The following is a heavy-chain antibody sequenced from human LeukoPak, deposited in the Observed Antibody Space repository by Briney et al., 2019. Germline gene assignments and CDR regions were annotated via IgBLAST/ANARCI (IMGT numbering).Heavy chain of an antibody. D-gene: IGHD3-10*01. CDR3: ARDQNPYYYGSGSYSFDP. J-gene: IGHJ5*02. CDR2: INPNSGGT. CDR1: GYTFTGYY. V-gene: IGHV1-2*02. Sequence: GATVKVSCKASGYTFTGYYMHWVRQAPGQGLEWMGWINPNSGGTNYAQKFQGRVTMTRETSISTAYMELSRLRSDDTAVYYCARDQNPYYYGSGSYSFDPWGQGTLVTVSS.